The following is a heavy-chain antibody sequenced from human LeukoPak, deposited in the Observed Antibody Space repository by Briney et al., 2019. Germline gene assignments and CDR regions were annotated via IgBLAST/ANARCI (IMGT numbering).Heavy chain of an antibody. CDR3: ARDRSLSDSSGYYPNPGAFDI. V-gene: IGHV4-31*03. Sequence: KPSETLSLTCTVSGGSISSSSYYWSWIRQHPGKGLEWIGYIYYSGSTYYNPSLKSRVTISVDTSKNQFSLKLSSVTAADTAVYYCARDRSLSDSSGYYPNPGAFDIWGQGTMVTVSS. CDR1: GGSISSSSYY. J-gene: IGHJ3*02. D-gene: IGHD3-22*01. CDR2: IYYSGST.